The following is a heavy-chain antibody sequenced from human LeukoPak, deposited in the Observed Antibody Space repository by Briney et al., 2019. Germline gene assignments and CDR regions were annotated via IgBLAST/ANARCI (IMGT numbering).Heavy chain of an antibody. CDR3: AKDRGERDGYKDY. CDR1: GFTFSSYA. CDR2: ISGSGGST. V-gene: IGHV3-23*01. D-gene: IGHD5-24*01. Sequence: GGSLRLSCSASGFTFSSYAMSWLRQAPGKGLEGVSVISGSGGSTSYADSVKGRFTISRDNSTNKLYLQMNSLRAEDTAVYYCAKDRGERDGYKDYWGQGTLVTVSS. J-gene: IGHJ4*02.